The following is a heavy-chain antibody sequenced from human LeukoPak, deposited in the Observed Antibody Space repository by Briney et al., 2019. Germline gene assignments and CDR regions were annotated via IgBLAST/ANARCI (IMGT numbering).Heavy chain of an antibody. CDR2: ISSSGSNI. Sequence: GGSLRLSCAASGFTFSSYEMNWVRQAPGKGLEWVSYISSSGSNIHYADSVKGRFTISRENAKNSLYLQMNSLRAEDTAVYYCARGRRGSGSYWGREFDYWGQGTLVTVSS. V-gene: IGHV3-48*03. CDR3: ARGRRGSGSYWGREFDY. CDR1: GFTFSSYE. J-gene: IGHJ4*02. D-gene: IGHD3-10*01.